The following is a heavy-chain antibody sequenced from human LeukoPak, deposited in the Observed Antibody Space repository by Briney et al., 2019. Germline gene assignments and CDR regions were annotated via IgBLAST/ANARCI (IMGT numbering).Heavy chain of an antibody. J-gene: IGHJ2*01. Sequence: SQTLSLTCAISGDSVSSNSAAWNWIRQSPSRGLEWLGRTYYRSKWYNDYAVSVKSRMIINTDTSKNQFSLQLNSVPPEDTAVYYCARWIHSLGYFDLWGRGTLVTVSS. V-gene: IGHV6-1*01. CDR3: ARWIHSLGYFDL. CDR2: TYYRSKWYN. D-gene: IGHD5-18*01. CDR1: GDSVSSNSAA.